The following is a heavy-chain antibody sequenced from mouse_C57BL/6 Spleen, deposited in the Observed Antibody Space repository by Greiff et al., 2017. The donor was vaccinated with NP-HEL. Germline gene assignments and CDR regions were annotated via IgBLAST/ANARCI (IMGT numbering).Heavy chain of an antibody. CDR2: IHSNSGST. CDR1: GYTFTSYW. J-gene: IGHJ3*01. CDR3: ARDDGYFFAY. V-gene: IGHV1-64*01. D-gene: IGHD2-3*01. Sequence: QVQLQQPGAELVKPGASVKLSCKASGYTFTSYWMHWVKQRPGQGLEWIGMIHSNSGSTNYNEKFKSKATLTVDKSSSTAYMQLSSLTSEDSAVYYCARDDGYFFAYWGQGTLVTVSA.